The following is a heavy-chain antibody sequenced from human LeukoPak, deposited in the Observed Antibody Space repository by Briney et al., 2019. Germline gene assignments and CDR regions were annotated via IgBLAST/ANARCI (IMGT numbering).Heavy chain of an antibody. Sequence: GGSLRLSCAASGFTFTSYGMHWVRQAPGKGLEWVALISYDGSEKYYVDSVKCRFTISRDNSKKTVYLQMNSLRAEDTAIYYCARTGVGGGYRFDYWGQGTLVTVSS. CDR3: ARTGVGGGYRFDY. CDR2: ISYDGSEK. V-gene: IGHV3-30*03. J-gene: IGHJ4*02. CDR1: GFTFTSYG. D-gene: IGHD1-26*01.